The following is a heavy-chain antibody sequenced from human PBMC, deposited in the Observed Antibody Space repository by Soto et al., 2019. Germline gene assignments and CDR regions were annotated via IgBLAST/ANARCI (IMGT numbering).Heavy chain of an antibody. D-gene: IGHD3-10*01. J-gene: IGHJ6*02. CDR3: ARAPGIWFGEPHGDYGMDV. CDR1: GXTFSSYS. V-gene: IGHV3-48*02. CDR2: ISSSSSTI. Sequence: GSLRLSCAASGXTFSSYSMNWVRQAPGKGLEWVSYISSSSSTIYYADSVKGRFTISRDNAKNSLYLQMNSLRDEDTAVYYCARAPGIWFGEPHGDYGMDVWGQGTTGTVSS.